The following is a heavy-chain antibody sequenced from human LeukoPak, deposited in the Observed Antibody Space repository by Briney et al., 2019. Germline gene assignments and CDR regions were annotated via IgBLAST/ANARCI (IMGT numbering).Heavy chain of an antibody. CDR3: ARVIPDSSSWYGYYYYGMDV. J-gene: IGHJ6*02. CDR1: GYTFTSYD. CDR2: MNPNSGNT. D-gene: IGHD6-13*01. Sequence: GASVKVSCKASGYTFTSYDINWVRQATGQGLEWTGWMNPNSGNTGYAQKFQGRVTVTRNTSISTAYMELSSLRSEDTAVYYCARVIPDSSSWYGYYYYGMDVWGQGTTVTVSS. V-gene: IGHV1-8*01.